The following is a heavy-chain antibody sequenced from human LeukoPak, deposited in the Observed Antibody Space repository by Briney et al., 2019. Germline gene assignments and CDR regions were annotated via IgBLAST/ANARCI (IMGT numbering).Heavy chain of an antibody. Sequence: GGSLRLSCAASGFTFSSYWMSWVRQAPGKGLEWVANIKQDGSEKNYVDSVKGRFTISRDNAKNSLYLQMNSLRAEDTAVYYCARMPDYGDYRTNYYYYYMDVWGKGTTVTVSS. D-gene: IGHD4-17*01. CDR2: IKQDGSEK. V-gene: IGHV3-7*01. CDR1: GFTFSSYW. CDR3: ARMPDYGDYRTNYYYYYMDV. J-gene: IGHJ6*03.